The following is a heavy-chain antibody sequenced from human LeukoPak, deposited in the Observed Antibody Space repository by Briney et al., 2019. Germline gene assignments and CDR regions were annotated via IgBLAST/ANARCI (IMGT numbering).Heavy chain of an antibody. Sequence: TGGSLRLSCAASGFTFSSYAMSWVRQAPGKGLEWVSAISGSGGSTYYADSVKGRFTISRDNSKNTLYLQMNSLRAEDTAVYYCAKVLWYYFGSGSYCWFDPWGQGTVVAVSS. CDR3: AKVLWYYFGSGSYCWFDP. J-gene: IGHJ5*02. CDR2: ISGSGGST. D-gene: IGHD3-10*01. CDR1: GFTFSSYA. V-gene: IGHV3-23*01.